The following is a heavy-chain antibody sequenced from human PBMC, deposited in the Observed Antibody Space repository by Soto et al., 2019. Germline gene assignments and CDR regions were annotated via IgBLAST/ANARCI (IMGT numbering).Heavy chain of an antibody. CDR2: INHSGST. CDR1: GGSFSGYY. D-gene: IGHD3-22*01. Sequence: PSETLSLTCAVYGGSFSGYYWSWIRQPPGKGLEWIGEINHSGSTNYNPSLKSRVTISVDTSKNQFSLKLSSVTAADTAVYYCARVGAGDGSSGYYYAYFDYWGQGTLVTVSS. V-gene: IGHV4-34*01. CDR3: ARVGAGDGSSGYYYAYFDY. J-gene: IGHJ4*02.